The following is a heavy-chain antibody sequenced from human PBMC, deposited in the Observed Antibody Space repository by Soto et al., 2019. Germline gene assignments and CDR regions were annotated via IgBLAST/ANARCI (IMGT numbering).Heavy chain of an antibody. CDR3: AKTTDGWFSAFEI. Sequence: GGSLRLSCAASGFTFSDYYMSWIRQAPGKGLEWVSAISGSGTTAYYADSVKGRIIFSRDNPKNTMYLQMNSLRAEDTAVYFCAKTTDGWFSAFEIWGQGTVVTVSS. CDR1: GFTFSDYY. V-gene: IGHV3-23*01. D-gene: IGHD6-19*01. J-gene: IGHJ3*02. CDR2: ISGSGTTA.